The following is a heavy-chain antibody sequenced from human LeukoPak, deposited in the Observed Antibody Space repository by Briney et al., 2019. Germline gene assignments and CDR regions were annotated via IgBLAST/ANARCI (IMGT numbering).Heavy chain of an antibody. CDR2: INQDGTEK. CDR1: EFTFCSFW. D-gene: IGHD6-19*01. V-gene: IGHV3-7*01. J-gene: IGHJ4*02. CDR3: ARGSSGWTSPFDY. Sequence: GGSLRLSCAASEFTFCSFWMNWVRQAPGKGLEWVGNINQDGTEKRYVDSVKGRFTISRDNAKNSLFLHMNSLSAEDTAVYYCARGSSGWTSPFDYWGQGTLVTVSS.